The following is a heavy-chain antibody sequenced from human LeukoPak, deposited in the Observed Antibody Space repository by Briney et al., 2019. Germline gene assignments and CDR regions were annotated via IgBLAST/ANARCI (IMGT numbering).Heavy chain of an antibody. D-gene: IGHD1-26*01. CDR2: ITSNGGST. CDR1: GFTFSNYH. Sequence: GGSLRLSCAAFGFTFSNYHMHWVRQAPRKGLEYVSSITSNGGSTYYANSVKGRFTISRDNSKNTLYLQMGNLRADDMAVYHCARDRGGAYDYWGQGTLVTVSS. CDR3: ARDRGGAYDY. V-gene: IGHV3-64*01. J-gene: IGHJ4*02.